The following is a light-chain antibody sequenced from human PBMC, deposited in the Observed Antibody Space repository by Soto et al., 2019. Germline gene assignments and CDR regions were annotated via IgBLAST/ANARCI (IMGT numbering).Light chain of an antibody. CDR1: SGHSSYA. CDR3: QTWGTGIQV. J-gene: IGLJ2*01. V-gene: IGLV4-69*01. Sequence: QSVLTQSPSASASLGASVKLTCTLSSGHSSYAIAWHQQHPEKGPRYLMKLNSAGSHSKGDGIPDRFSGSSSGAVRYLTISSLQSEDEADYYCQTWGTGIQVFGGGTKLTVL. CDR2: LNSAGSH.